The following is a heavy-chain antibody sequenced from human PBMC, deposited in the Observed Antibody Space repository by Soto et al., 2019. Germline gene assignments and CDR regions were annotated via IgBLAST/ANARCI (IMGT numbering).Heavy chain of an antibody. D-gene: IGHD1-7*01. CDR2: ISGSGSTM. CDR1: AFSFSDYY. CDR3: ARAPVYNWNYLRFDP. J-gene: IGHJ5*02. V-gene: IGHV3-11*01. Sequence: QGQLVESGGGLVKPGGSLRLSCAASAFSFSDYYMSWIRQAPGKGLEWVSYISGSGSTMYYADSVRGRFTISRDNAKNSLYLQMKSLRVEDTAVYYCARAPVYNWNYLRFDPWGQGTLVTVSS.